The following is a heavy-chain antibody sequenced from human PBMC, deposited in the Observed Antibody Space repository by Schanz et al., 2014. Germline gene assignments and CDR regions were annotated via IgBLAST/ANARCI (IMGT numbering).Heavy chain of an antibody. Sequence: QVQLVQSGAEVKQPGASVKVSCKASGYTFTTYYIHWVRQAPGQGLEWMGRIIPILDKTNYAQKFQGRVTMTADKSTSTVYMELSSLRSGDTAVYYCTKGRTFGRWGQGTLVTVSS. CDR1: GYTFTTYY. J-gene: IGHJ4*02. CDR3: TKGRTFGR. CDR2: IIPILDKT. D-gene: IGHD3-16*01. V-gene: IGHV1-69*09.